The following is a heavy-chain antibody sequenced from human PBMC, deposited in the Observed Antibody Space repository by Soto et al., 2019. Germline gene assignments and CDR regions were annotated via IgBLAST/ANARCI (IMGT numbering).Heavy chain of an antibody. CDR2: IYNGGST. CDR3: ARAPVGLDTISYFDY. CDR1: GDSVSSVGFH. J-gene: IGHJ4*02. Sequence: LSLTCTVSGDSVSSVGFHWAWLRRPPGKGLEWIGYIYNGGSTYYRPSLESRMRMSLDATRNHYSLRLTSVTAADMAVYFCARAPVGLDTISYFDYWGQGKLVTVSS. V-gene: IGHV4-30-4*01. D-gene: IGHD3-3*01.